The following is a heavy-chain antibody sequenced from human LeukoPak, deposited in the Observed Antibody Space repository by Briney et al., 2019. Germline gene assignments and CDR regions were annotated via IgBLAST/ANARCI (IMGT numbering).Heavy chain of an antibody. CDR2: IAYHGGAE. J-gene: IGHJ4*02. CDR1: GFTFSSYG. CDR3: AKQSFRMVNYFDY. D-gene: IGHD3-16*02. Sequence: GGSLRLSCAASGFTFSSYGMHWVRQAPGKGLGWVAVIAYHGGAEYYADSVKGRFTISRDNSKSTVDLQLNSLRAEDSAVYYYAKQSFRMVNYFDYWGQGTLVTVSS. V-gene: IGHV3-30*18.